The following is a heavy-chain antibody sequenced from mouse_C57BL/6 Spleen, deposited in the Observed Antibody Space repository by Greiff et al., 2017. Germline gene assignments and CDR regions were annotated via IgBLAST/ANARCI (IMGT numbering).Heavy chain of an antibody. J-gene: IGHJ3*01. D-gene: IGHD3-2*02. CDR2: IRNKANGYTT. Sequence: EVNVVESGGGLVQPGASLRLSCAASGFTFTDYYMSWVRQPPGKAPEWLALIRNKANGYTTEYTASVKGRFTISRDNSQNILYLQMNTLRAEDSATYYCVKEAQASAWFAYWGQGTLVTVSA. CDR3: VKEAQASAWFAY. V-gene: IGHV7-4*01. CDR1: GFTFTDYY.